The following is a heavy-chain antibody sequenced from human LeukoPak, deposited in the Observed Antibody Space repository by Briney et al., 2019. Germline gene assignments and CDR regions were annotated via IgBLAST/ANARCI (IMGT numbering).Heavy chain of an antibody. CDR3: ARADNDTSGYFSY. CDR1: YYTFTSYG. J-gene: IGHJ4*02. CDR2: ISAYNGNT. D-gene: IGHD3-22*01. V-gene: IGHV1-18*01. Sequence: ASVKVSCKAFYYTFTSYGISWVRQAPGQGLEWMGWISAYNGNTNYAQNLQDRVTMTTDTSTSTAYMELRSLRSDDTALYFCARADNDTSGYFSYWGQGTLVTVSS.